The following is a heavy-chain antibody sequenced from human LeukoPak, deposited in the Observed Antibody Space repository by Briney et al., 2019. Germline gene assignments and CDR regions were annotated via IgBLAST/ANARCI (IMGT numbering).Heavy chain of an antibody. CDR2: IYYSGNT. D-gene: IGHD3-16*01. CDR3: ARQDVMGMSPDY. CDR1: GGSISSSSYY. J-gene: IGHJ4*02. Sequence: MASETLSLTCTVSGGSISSSSYYWGWIRQPPGKGLEWIGSIYYSGNTYYNPSLKSRVTISADTSKNQFSLKLSSVTAADTAVYYCARQDVMGMSPDYWGQGTLVTVSS. V-gene: IGHV4-39*01.